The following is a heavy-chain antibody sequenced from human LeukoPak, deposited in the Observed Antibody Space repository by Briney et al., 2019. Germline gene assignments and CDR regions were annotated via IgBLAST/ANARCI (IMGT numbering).Heavy chain of an antibody. Sequence: GGSLRLSCAASGFTVSSNYMSWVRQAPGKGLEWVSVIYSGGSTYYADSVKGRFTISRDNSKNTLYLQMNSLRAEDTAVYYCARDPGYYDSSGYCDYWGQGILVTVSS. CDR2: IYSGGST. CDR1: GFTVSSNY. CDR3: ARDPGYYDSSGYCDY. V-gene: IGHV3-66*01. D-gene: IGHD3-22*01. J-gene: IGHJ4*02.